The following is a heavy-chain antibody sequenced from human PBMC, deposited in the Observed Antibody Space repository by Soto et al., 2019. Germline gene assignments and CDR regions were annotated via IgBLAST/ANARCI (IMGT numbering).Heavy chain of an antibody. V-gene: IGHV1-18*01. CDR1: GYTFSRYG. J-gene: IGHJ6*02. CDR3: AKNGQPSYYYYGMDV. CDR2: ISGYNGDT. Sequence: GPEVKKPGASVKVSCKTSGYTFSRYGISWVRQAPGQGLEWRGWISGYNGDTNYAQKVQGRVTMTIDTSTYTAYMELRSRTSDITAIYYCAKNGQPSYYYYGMDVWGQGTTVTVSS. D-gene: IGHD2-8*01.